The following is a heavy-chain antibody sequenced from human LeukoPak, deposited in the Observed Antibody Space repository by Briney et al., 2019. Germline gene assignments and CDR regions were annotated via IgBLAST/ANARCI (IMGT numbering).Heavy chain of an antibody. CDR3: ARIDRRYSYGLDY. D-gene: IGHD5-18*01. CDR1: GGSISSYH. Sequence: PSETLSLTCTVSGGSISSYHWSWIRQPPGKGLEWIGYIYYSGSTNYNPSLKSRVTISVDTSKNQFSLKLSSVTAADTAVYYCARIDRRYSYGLDYWGQGTLVTVSS. CDR2: IYYSGST. J-gene: IGHJ4*02. V-gene: IGHV4-59*01.